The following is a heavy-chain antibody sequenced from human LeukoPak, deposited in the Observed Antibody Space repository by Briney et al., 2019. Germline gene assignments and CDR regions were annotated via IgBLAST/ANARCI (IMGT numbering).Heavy chain of an antibody. CDR2: IYYSGST. D-gene: IGHD6-19*01. V-gene: IGHV4-59*05. J-gene: IGHJ4*02. CDR1: GFTFSSYAMH. Sequence: GSLRLSCAASGFTFSSYAMHWVRQAPGKGLEWIGSIYYSGSTYYNPSLKSRVTISVDTSKNQFSLKLSSVTAADTAVYYCARSDEQWLASDYWGQGTLVTVSS. CDR3: ARSDEQWLASDY.